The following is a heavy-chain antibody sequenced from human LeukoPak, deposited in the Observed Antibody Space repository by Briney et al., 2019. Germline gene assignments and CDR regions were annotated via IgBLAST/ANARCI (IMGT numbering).Heavy chain of an antibody. D-gene: IGHD3-10*01. J-gene: IGHJ5*02. Sequence: SVKVSCKASGGTFSSYAISWVRQAPGQGLEWMGGIIPIFGTANYAQKFQGRVTITADESTSTAYMELSSLRSEDTAVYYCARYYGSGSSNWFDPWGQGNLVTVSS. CDR2: IIPIFGTA. CDR3: ARYYGSGSSNWFDP. V-gene: IGHV1-69*01. CDR1: GGTFSSYA.